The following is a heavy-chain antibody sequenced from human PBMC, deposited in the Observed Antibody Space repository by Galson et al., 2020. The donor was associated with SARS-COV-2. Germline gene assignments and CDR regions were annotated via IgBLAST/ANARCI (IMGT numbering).Heavy chain of an antibody. J-gene: IGHJ5*02. D-gene: IGHD2-2*01. CDR2: INPNSGGT. CDR1: GYTFTGYY. Sequence: ASVKVSCKASGYTFTGYYMHWVRQAPGQGLEWMGWINPNSGGTNYAQKFQGRVTMTRDTSISTVYMELSRLRSDDTAVYYCALPRVSSTVPGPWGAWFDPWGQGTLVTVSS. CDR3: ALPRVSSTVPGPWGAWFDP. V-gene: IGHV1-2*02.